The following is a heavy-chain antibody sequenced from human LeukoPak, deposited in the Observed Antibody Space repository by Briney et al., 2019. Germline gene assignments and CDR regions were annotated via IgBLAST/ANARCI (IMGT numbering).Heavy chain of an antibody. CDR1: GGSMSDHY. D-gene: IGHD3-10*01. Sequence: PSETLSLTCAVSGGSMSDHYWSWIRQTPGTTLEWIGYIYATGNTNYSPSLKGRVTISLDTSKNHLSLRLRSVTAADTALYYCARHFRRDYPDSGSSQYFHYIDVWGKGTTVVVSS. J-gene: IGHJ6*03. CDR3: ARHFRRDYPDSGSSQYFHYIDV. CDR2: IYATGNT. V-gene: IGHV4-4*09.